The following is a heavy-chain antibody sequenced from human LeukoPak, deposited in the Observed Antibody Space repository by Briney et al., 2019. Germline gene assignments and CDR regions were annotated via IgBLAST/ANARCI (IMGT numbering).Heavy chain of an antibody. D-gene: IGHD6-13*01. CDR1: GFTFSSYA. CDR3: ARGVAAAGISFDY. Sequence: PGGSLRLSCAASGFTFSSYAMSWVRQAPGKGLEWVSAISGSGGSTYYADSVKGRFTISRDNSKNTLYLQMNSLRAEDTAVYYCARGVAAAGISFDYWGQGTLVTVSS. V-gene: IGHV3-23*01. J-gene: IGHJ4*02. CDR2: ISGSGGST.